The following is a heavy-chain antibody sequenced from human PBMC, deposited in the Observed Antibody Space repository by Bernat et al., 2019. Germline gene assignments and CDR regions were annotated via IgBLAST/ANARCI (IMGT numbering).Heavy chain of an antibody. D-gene: IGHD6-19*01. Sequence: EVQLVESGGGLVQPGGSLRLSCAASGFTFSSYEMNWVRQAPGKGLEWVSYISSSGGNTYYADSVKGRFTISRDNTKNSLYPQLKGLKAEDTAVYYSASSIAVTGSWRGSWGQGTLVTVSS. J-gene: IGHJ5*02. CDR2: ISSSGGNT. CDR1: GFTFSSYE. V-gene: IGHV3-48*03. CDR3: ASSIAVTGSWRGS.